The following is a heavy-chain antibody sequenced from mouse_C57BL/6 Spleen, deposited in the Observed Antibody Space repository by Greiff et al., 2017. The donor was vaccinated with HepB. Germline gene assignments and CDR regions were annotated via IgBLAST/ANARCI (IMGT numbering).Heavy chain of an antibody. J-gene: IGHJ2*01. Sequence: VQLQQSGAELVRPGASVTLSCKASGYTFTDYEMHWVKQTPVHGLEWIGAIDPETGGTAYNQKFKGKAILTADKSSSTAYMELRSLTSEDSAVYYCIRGGYGGYFDYWGQGTTLTVSS. CDR1: GYTFTDYE. D-gene: IGHD1-1*02. V-gene: IGHV1-15*01. CDR2: IDPETGGT. CDR3: IRGGYGGYFDY.